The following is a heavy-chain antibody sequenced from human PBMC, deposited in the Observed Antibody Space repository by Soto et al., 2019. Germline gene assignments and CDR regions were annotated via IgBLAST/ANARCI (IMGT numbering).Heavy chain of an antibody. V-gene: IGHV4-39*01. D-gene: IGHD1-26*01. CDR1: GGSISSSSYY. J-gene: IGHJ1*01. Sequence: QLQLQESGPGLVKPSETLSLTCSVSGGSISSSSYYWGWIRQPPGKGLEWIGSIYYSGSTYYNPSIKSRVTIAVDTSKNQCSLTLGSVSAADTAVYYCARHSEVGSYLGYFQHWGQGTLVTVSS. CDR2: IYYSGST. CDR3: ARHSEVGSYLGYFQH.